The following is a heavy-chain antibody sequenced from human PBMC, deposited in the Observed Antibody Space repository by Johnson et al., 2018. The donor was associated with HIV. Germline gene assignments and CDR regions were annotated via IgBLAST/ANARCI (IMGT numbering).Heavy chain of an antibody. CDR1: GFTFSRYG. Sequence: QVQLVESGGGVVQPGRSLRLSCAASGFTFSRYGMHWVRQAPGKGLEWVAFIRYDGSNKYYADSVKGRFTISRDNSKNTLYLQMNSLRAEDTDVYYCARDSVILVDGAFDIWGQGTMVTVSS. CDR2: IRYDGSNK. J-gene: IGHJ3*02. V-gene: IGHV3-33*08. CDR3: ARDSVILVDGAFDI. D-gene: IGHD2-15*01.